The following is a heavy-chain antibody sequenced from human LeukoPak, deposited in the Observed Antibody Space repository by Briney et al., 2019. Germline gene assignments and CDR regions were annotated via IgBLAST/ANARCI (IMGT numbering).Heavy chain of an antibody. D-gene: IGHD6-19*01. CDR3: ARAGYSSGWFNYFDY. CDR2: INHSGST. J-gene: IGHJ4*02. Sequence: SETLSLTCAVYGGSFSGYYWSWIRQPPGKGLEWIGEINHSGSTNYNPSLKSLVTISVDTSKNQFSLKLSSVTAADTAVYYCARAGYSSGWFNYFDYWGQGTLVTVSS. V-gene: IGHV4-34*01. CDR1: GGSFSGYY.